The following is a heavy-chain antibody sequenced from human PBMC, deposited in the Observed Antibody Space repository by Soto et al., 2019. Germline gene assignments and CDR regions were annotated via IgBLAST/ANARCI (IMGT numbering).Heavy chain of an antibody. J-gene: IGHJ6*02. V-gene: IGHV1-2*02. Sequence: ASVKVSCKASGYTFTGYYVHWVRQAPGQGLEWMGWINPNSGDTYLAQRFQGRVTMNRDTSIGTAYMELRGLTSDDTAEYYCAKGGAIVAAGTRVYLYNAMDVWSQGTTVTVSS. CDR2: INPNSGDT. CDR1: GYTFTGYY. CDR3: AKGGAIVAAGTRVYLYNAMDV. D-gene: IGHD1-26*01.